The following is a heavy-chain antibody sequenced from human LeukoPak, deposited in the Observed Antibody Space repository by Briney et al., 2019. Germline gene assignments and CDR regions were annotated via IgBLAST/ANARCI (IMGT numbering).Heavy chain of an antibody. Sequence: ASVKVSCKASGYTLTSYYMHWVRQAPGQGLEWMGIINASGGSTSYAQKIQGRVTMTRDTSTSTVYMELSSLRSEDTAVYYCARSQNGDYADTDAFDIWGQGTMGTVSP. V-gene: IGHV1-46*01. J-gene: IGHJ3*02. D-gene: IGHD4-17*01. CDR2: INASGGST. CDR1: GYTLTSYY. CDR3: ARSQNGDYADTDAFDI.